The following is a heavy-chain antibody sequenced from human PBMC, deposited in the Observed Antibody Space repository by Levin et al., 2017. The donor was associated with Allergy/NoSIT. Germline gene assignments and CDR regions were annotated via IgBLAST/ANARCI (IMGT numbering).Heavy chain of an antibody. Sequence: GGSLRLSCTASGFTFGDYAMSWFRQAPGKGLEWVGFIRSKAYGGTTEYAASVKGRFTISRDDSKSIAYLQMNSLKTEDTAVYYCTREDVVVVAATPTPWFDPWGQGTLVTVSS. CDR3: TREDVVVVAATPTPWFDP. CDR2: IRSKAYGGTT. V-gene: IGHV3-49*03. J-gene: IGHJ5*02. CDR1: GFTFGDYA. D-gene: IGHD2-15*01.